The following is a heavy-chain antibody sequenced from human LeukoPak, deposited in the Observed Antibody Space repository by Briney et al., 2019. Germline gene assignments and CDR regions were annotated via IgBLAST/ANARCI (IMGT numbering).Heavy chain of an antibody. J-gene: IGHJ2*01. CDR3: ARGPWGSYFDL. Sequence: GGSLRLSCAASGFTVSSNYMTWVRQAPGKGLEWVSVIYSGGSTYYADSVKGRFTISRDNSKNALFLQMNSLRAEDTAVYYCARGPWGSYFDLWGRGTLVTVSP. CDR2: IYSGGST. D-gene: IGHD3-16*01. V-gene: IGHV3-66*01. CDR1: GFTVSSNY.